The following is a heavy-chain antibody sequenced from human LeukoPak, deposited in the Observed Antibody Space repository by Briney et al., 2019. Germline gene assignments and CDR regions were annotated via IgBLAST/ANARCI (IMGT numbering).Heavy chain of an antibody. V-gene: IGHV4-59*08. J-gene: IGHJ6*02. Sequence: PSETLSLTCTVSGGPINNYYWTWIRQPPGKGLECIGYVYYTGRTYYNPSLKSRVTISVDTSKNQFSLKLSSVTAADTAVYYCASYRGSGWYKDGMAVWGQGTTVTVSS. CDR2: VYYTGRT. D-gene: IGHD6-19*01. CDR1: GGPINNYY. CDR3: ASYRGSGWYKDGMAV.